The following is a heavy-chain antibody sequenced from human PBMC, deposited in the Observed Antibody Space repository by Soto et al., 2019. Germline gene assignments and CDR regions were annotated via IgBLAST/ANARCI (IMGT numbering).Heavy chain of an antibody. CDR3: ARDHPYDRDRMDV. CDR2: IYYSGST. Sequence: SETLSLTCTVSGGSISSYYWSWIRQPPGKGLEWIGYIYYSGSTNYNPSLKSRVTISVDTSKNQFSLKLSSVTAADTAVYYCARDHPYDRDRMDVWGQGTTVTVSS. J-gene: IGHJ6*02. V-gene: IGHV4-59*01. D-gene: IGHD3-10*02. CDR1: GGSISSYY.